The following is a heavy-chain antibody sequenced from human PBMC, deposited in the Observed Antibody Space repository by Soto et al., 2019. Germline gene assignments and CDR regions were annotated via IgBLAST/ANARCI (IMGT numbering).Heavy chain of an antibody. V-gene: IGHV3-30*18. J-gene: IGHJ4*02. Sequence: GGSIVLSCAASGCTFRSSGMHLVRTAPGKGLEGVSVISYDGTNKYYADSVKGRFTISRDNSKNTLYLQMNSLRAEDTGVYYCAKEFHTWNYFDYWGQGPRVNVSA. D-gene: IGHD1-20*01. CDR2: ISYDGTNK. CDR3: AKEFHTWNYFDY. CDR1: GCTFRSSG.